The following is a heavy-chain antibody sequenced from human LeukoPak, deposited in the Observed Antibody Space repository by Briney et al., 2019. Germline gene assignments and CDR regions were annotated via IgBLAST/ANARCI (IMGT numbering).Heavy chain of an antibody. CDR1: GGSFSGYY. Sequence: SETLSLTCAVYGGSFSGYYWSWIRQPPGKGLEWIGEINHSGSTNYNPSLKSRVTISVDTSKNQFSLKLSSVTAADTAVYYCAKGGYGFDKWGQGTLVTVSS. CDR2: INHSGST. D-gene: IGHD5-18*01. CDR3: AKGGYGFDK. J-gene: IGHJ4*02. V-gene: IGHV4-34*01.